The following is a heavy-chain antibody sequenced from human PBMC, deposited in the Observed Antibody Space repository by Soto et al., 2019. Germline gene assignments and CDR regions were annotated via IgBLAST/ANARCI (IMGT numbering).Heavy chain of an antibody. Sequence: GGSLRHPCAASGFTFRSLAMSWVRQAPGKGLEWVSAISGSGGSTYYADSVKGRFTISRDNSKNTLYLQMNSLRAEDTAVYYCAKYRIVGATRRYFDYWGQGTLVTVSS. V-gene: IGHV3-23*01. D-gene: IGHD1-26*01. CDR2: ISGSGGST. CDR1: GFTFRSLA. CDR3: AKYRIVGATRRYFDY. J-gene: IGHJ4*02.